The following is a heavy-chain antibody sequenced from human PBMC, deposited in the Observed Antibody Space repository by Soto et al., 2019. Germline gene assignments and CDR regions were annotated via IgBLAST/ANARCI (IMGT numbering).Heavy chain of an antibody. CDR1: GGSISGDDYF. CDR3: ARDLAYCSTGRCYAKWGY. V-gene: IGHV4-30-4*01. J-gene: IGHJ4*02. D-gene: IGHD2-15*01. CDR2: IYYSGT. Sequence: QVQLQESGPGLVKPSQTLSLTCTVSGGSISGDDYFWSWIRQPPGKGLEWIGFIYYSGTYYNPSLKSRATISTDTSKHHFSLKLSSVTAADTAVYYCARDLAYCSTGRCYAKWGYWGQGTLVTVSS.